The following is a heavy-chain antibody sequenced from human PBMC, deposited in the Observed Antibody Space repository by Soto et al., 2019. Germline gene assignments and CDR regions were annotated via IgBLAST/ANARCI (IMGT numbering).Heavy chain of an antibody. CDR3: ARLRGSIENPDYYYYGMDV. D-gene: IGHD3-16*02. V-gene: IGHV4-34*01. CDR1: GGSFSGYY. CDR2: INHSGST. J-gene: IGHJ6*02. Sequence: SETLSLTCAVYGGSFSGYYWSWIRQPPGKGLEWIGEINHSGSTNYNPSLKSRVTISVDTSKNQFSLKLSSVTAADTAVYCCARLRGSIENPDYYYYGMDVWGQGTTVTVSS.